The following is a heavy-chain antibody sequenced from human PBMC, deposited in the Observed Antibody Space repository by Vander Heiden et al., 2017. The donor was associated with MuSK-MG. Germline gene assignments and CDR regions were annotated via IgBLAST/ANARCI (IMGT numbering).Heavy chain of an antibody. CDR1: GDSLTTYW. CDR3: ARREDASGPFDY. CDR2: IYPGDSDT. V-gene: IGHV5-51*01. J-gene: IGHJ4*02. D-gene: IGHD6-19*01. Sequence: EVQLVQSGAELTKPGESLKISCKGSGDSLTTYWIGWVRQMPGKGREWMGIIYPGDSDTRYSPSVQGQVTISADKSISTAYLQWSSLKASDTAMYYCARREDASGPFDYWGQGTLVTVSS.